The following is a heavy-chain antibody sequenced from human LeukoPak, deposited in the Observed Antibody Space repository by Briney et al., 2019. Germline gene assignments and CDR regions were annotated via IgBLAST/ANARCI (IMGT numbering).Heavy chain of an antibody. CDR2: ISSSSSYI. D-gene: IGHD3-10*01. CDR1: GLTFSSYS. Sequence: PGGSLRLSCAASGLTFSSYSMNWVRQAPGKGLEWVSSISSSSSYIYYADSVKGRFTISRDNAKNSLYLQMNSLRAEDTAVYYCARDVTIIRPKYYFDYWGQGTLVTVSS. J-gene: IGHJ4*02. CDR3: ARDVTIIRPKYYFDY. V-gene: IGHV3-21*01.